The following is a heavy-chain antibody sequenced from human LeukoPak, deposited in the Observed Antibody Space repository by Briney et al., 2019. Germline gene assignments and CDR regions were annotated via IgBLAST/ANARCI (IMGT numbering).Heavy chain of an antibody. Sequence: PGESLKISCKGSGYSFTSYWISWVRQMPGKGLEWMGRIDPSASYTNYSPSFQGHVTISADKSISTAYLQWSSLKASDTAMYYCASPLRWDDAFDIWGQGTMVTVSS. D-gene: IGHD1-26*01. CDR1: GYSFTSYW. CDR3: ASPLRWDDAFDI. J-gene: IGHJ3*02. V-gene: IGHV5-10-1*01. CDR2: IDPSASYT.